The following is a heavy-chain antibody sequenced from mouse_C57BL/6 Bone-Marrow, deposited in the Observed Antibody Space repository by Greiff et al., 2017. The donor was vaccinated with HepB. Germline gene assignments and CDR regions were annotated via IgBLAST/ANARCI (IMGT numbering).Heavy chain of an antibody. V-gene: IGHV1-69*01. Sequence: QVQLKQPGAELVMPGASVKLSCKASGYTFTSYWMHWVKQRPGQGLEWIGEIDPSDSYTNYNQKFKGKSTLTVDKSSSTAYMQLSSLTSEDSAVYYCARRALGRAMDYWGQGTSVTVSS. D-gene: IGHD4-1*01. J-gene: IGHJ4*01. CDR3: ARRALGRAMDY. CDR1: GYTFTSYW. CDR2: IDPSDSYT.